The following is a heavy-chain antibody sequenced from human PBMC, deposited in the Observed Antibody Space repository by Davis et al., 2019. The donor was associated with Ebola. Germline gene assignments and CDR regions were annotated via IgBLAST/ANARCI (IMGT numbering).Heavy chain of an antibody. D-gene: IGHD3-3*01. CDR2: INAGNGNT. CDR3: ARGFLEWLIVFDP. CDR1: GYSFTTYA. Sequence: ASVKVSCKASGYSFTTYAIHWVRQAPGQRLEWMGWINAGNGNTKYSQKFQGRVTITRDTSASTAYMELSSLRSEETAVYYCARGFLEWLIVFDPWGQGTLVTVSS. V-gene: IGHV1-3*01. J-gene: IGHJ5*02.